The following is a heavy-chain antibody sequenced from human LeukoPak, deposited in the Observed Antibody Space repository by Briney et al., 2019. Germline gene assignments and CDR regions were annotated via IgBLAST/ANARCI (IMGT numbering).Heavy chain of an antibody. Sequence: GGSLRLSCAASGFTFSTYWMHWVRQAPGKGLVWVSRISSDESSTTYADSVKGRFTISRDNAKNTLYLQMNSLRAEDTAVYYCAKSRRAYCSGGSCFGLWDYWGQGTLVTVSS. D-gene: IGHD2-15*01. V-gene: IGHV3-74*01. J-gene: IGHJ4*02. CDR2: ISSDESST. CDR1: GFTFSTYW. CDR3: AKSRRAYCSGGSCFGLWDY.